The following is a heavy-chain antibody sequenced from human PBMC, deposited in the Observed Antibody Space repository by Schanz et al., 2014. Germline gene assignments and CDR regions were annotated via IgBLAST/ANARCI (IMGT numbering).Heavy chain of an antibody. D-gene: IGHD2-8*02. CDR2: ISPYTGNT. CDR3: ATMSGYCTATACQILEVLDV. J-gene: IGHJ3*01. V-gene: IGHV1-18*01. CDR1: GYTFSDYG. Sequence: QVQLVQSGDEVKKPGASVKVSCKTSGYTFSDYGITWVRQAPGQGLEWVGWISPYTGNTHYFDKMEGRVTMTTDTSTSTAYMELRSLRSDDTAMYYCATMSGYCTATACQILEVLDVWGQGTMVTVSS.